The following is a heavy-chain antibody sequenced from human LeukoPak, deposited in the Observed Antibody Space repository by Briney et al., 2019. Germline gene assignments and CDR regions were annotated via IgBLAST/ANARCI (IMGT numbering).Heavy chain of an antibody. CDR3: ARDASRGFDS. V-gene: IGHV3-7*01. CDR2: IKDDGRQK. Sequence: GGSLRPSCAPSGFTFSRYWMIWVRQPPGRGPEWVASIKDDGRQKYYLDSVRGRFTVSRDNAKNSVYLQMDSLRAEDTGLYYCARDASRGFDSWGQGTLVTVSS. CDR1: GFTFSRYW. J-gene: IGHJ4*02. D-gene: IGHD5-24*01.